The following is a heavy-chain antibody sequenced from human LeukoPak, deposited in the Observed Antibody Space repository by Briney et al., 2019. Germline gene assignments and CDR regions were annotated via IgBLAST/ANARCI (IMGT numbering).Heavy chain of an antibody. CDR3: ARADSLSYGSGSYYAN. J-gene: IGHJ4*02. D-gene: IGHD3-10*01. CDR2: MNPNSGNT. CDR1: RYTFTSYD. V-gene: IGHV1-8*01. Sequence: ASVKVSCKASRYTFTSYDINWVRQATGQGLEWMGWMNPNSGNTGYAQKFQGRVTMTRNTSISTAYMELSSLGSEDTAVYYCARADSLSYGSGSYYANWGQGTLVTVSS.